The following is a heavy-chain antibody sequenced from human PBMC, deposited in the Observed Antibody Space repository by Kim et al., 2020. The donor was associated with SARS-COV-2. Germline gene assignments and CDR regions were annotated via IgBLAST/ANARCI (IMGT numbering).Heavy chain of an antibody. V-gene: IGHV3-30*18. CDR2: ISYDGSNK. CDR3: AKDFTLTVGLDAVLRYFDWLEDDAFDI. CDR1: GFTFSSYG. Sequence: GGSLRLSCAASGFTFSSYGMHWVRQAPGKGLEWVAVISYDGSNKYYADSVKGRFTISRDNSKNTLYLQMNSLRAEDTAVYYCAKDFTLTVGLDAVLRYFDWLEDDAFDIWGQGTMVTVSS. D-gene: IGHD3-9*01. J-gene: IGHJ3*02.